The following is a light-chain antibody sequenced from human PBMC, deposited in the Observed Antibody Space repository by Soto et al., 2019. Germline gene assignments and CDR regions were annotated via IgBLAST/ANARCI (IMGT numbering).Light chain of an antibody. CDR2: VEGSGSY. V-gene: IGLV4-60*03. CDR1: SGHIGYI. Sequence: QLVLTQSSSASASLGSSVKLTCTLSSGHIGYIIAWHQQQPGKAPRYLMEVEGSGSYNKGSGVPDRFSGSSSGADRYLTISILQSEDESYYHCETWDSYSLVFGEGTKLTVL. J-gene: IGLJ3*02. CDR3: ETWDSYSLV.